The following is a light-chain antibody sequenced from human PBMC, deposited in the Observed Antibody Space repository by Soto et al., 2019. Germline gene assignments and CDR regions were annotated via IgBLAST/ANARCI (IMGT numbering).Light chain of an antibody. V-gene: IGLV1-44*01. Sequence: QSVLTQPPSASGTPGQRVTISCSGSSSNIGSNTVNWYQQLPGTAPKLLIYSDNQRPSGVPDRLSGSKSGTSASLAISGLQSEDEADYYCAAWDDRLKGWVFGGGTKVTVL. CDR2: SDN. J-gene: IGLJ3*02. CDR3: AAWDDRLKGWV. CDR1: SSNIGSNT.